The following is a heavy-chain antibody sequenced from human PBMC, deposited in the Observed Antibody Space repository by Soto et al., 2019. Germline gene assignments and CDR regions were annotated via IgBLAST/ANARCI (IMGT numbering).Heavy chain of an antibody. CDR3: GKEGGLSGSYYISSSYYFDY. Sequence: QVQLVESGGGVVQPGRSLRLSCAASGFTFSSYGMHWVRQAPGKGLEWVAIISYDGSNTYYADSVKGRFTISRDNSKNTLYLQMSSLRAEDTSVYYCGKEGGLSGSYYISSSYYFDYWGQGTLVTVSS. D-gene: IGHD1-26*01. V-gene: IGHV3-30*18. CDR1: GFTFSSYG. J-gene: IGHJ4*02. CDR2: ISYDGSNT.